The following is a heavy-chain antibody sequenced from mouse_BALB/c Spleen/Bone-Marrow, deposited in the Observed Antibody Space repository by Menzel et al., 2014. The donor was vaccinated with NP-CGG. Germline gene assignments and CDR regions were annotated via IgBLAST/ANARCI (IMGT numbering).Heavy chain of an antibody. V-gene: IGHV1-54*01. CDR2: INPGSGST. CDR1: GYAFTDYL. J-gene: IGHJ2*01. D-gene: IGHD2-3*01. Sequence: VQLQQSGAELVRPGTSVKVSCKTSGYAFTDYLMEWLKQRPGQGLEWIGVINPGSGSTNYNEKFKDKATLTADKSSSTAYIQLSSLTSDDSAVYLCARYDGYFDYWGQGTTLTVSS. CDR3: ARYDGYFDY.